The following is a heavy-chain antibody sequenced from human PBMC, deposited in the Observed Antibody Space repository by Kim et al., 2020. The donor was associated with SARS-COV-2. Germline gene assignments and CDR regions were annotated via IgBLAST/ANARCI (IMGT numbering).Heavy chain of an antibody. V-gene: IGHV3-74*01. CDR1: GFTFSTYW. Sequence: GGSLRLSCAASGFTFSTYWMHWVRQAPGKGLVWVSRISGDGSITSYADSVKGRFSIPRDNAENTVNLQMNTLRAEDTAVYYCARHYNNNWPYYWGQGTLV. D-gene: IGHD1-1*01. CDR3: ARHYNNNWPYY. CDR2: ISGDGSIT. J-gene: IGHJ4*02.